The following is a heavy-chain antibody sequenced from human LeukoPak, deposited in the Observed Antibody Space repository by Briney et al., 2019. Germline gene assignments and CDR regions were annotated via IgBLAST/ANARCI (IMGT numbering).Heavy chain of an antibody. J-gene: IGHJ6*03. CDR3: ARGGRGSSGWYSDYYYMDV. D-gene: IGHD6-19*01. Sequence: GASVKVSCTASGYTFTGYYMHWVRQAPGQGLEWMGWINPNSGGTNYAQKFQGRVTMTRDTSISTAYMELSRLRPDDTAVYYCARGGRGSSGWYSDYYYMDVWGKGTTVTVSS. CDR2: INPNSGGT. CDR1: GYTFTGYY. V-gene: IGHV1-2*02.